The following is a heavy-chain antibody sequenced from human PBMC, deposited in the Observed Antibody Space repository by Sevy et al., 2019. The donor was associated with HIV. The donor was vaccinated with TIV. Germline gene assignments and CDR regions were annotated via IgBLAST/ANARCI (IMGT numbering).Heavy chain of an antibody. Sequence: GGSLRLSCAASGFSVSSNYMSWVRQAPGKGPEWVSVIHSGGKISYADSVQGRFTISRDNSKNTLYLQMNNLRAEDTAAYYCARENIVLGEDNYYGIDVWGQGTTVTVSS. D-gene: IGHD2-15*01. CDR3: ARENIVLGEDNYYGIDV. CDR2: IHSGGKI. V-gene: IGHV3-53*01. CDR1: GFSVSSNY. J-gene: IGHJ6*02.